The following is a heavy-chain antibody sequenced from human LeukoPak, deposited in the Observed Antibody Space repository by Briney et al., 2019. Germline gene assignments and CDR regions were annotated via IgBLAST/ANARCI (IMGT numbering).Heavy chain of an antibody. V-gene: IGHV4-61*02. Sequence: SQTLSLTCIVSGGSISRGSYYWNRIRQPAGKGLEWMGRIYNSGTTNYNPSLNSRVTISTDVSKNRISLKLSSVTAADTAVYYCARQTFGVLYFDSWGQGTLVVVSS. J-gene: IGHJ4*02. CDR3: ARQTFGVLYFDS. CDR1: GGSISRGSYY. D-gene: IGHD3-10*01. CDR2: IYNSGTT.